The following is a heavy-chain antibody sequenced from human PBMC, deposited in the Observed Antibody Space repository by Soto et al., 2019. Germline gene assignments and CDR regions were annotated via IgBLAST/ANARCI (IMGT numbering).Heavy chain of an antibody. V-gene: IGHV3-21*01. CDR2: ISSSSSYI. J-gene: IGHJ3*02. Sequence: EVQLVESGGGLVKPGGSLRLSCAASGFTFSSYSMNWVRQAPGKGLEWVSSISSSSSYIYYADSVKGRFTISRDNAKNSLYLQMNSLRAEDTAVYYCARDPGSSWRRGSDAFDIWGQGTMVTVSS. CDR1: GFTFSSYS. CDR3: ARDPGSSWRRGSDAFDI. D-gene: IGHD6-13*01.